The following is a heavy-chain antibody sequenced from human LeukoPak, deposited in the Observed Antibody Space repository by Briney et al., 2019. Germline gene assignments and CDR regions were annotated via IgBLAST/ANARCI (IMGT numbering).Heavy chain of an antibody. Sequence: GGSLRLSCSASGFTFGRHHMSWVRQAPGKGLEWVSSISATSTFIEDADSVKGRFTISRDKSKNTLYLQMNSLRADDTAVYYCTKVVRIVATPEYYYDYWGQGTLLTVSS. V-gene: IGHV3-21*01. CDR2: ISATSTFI. J-gene: IGHJ4*02. CDR1: GFTFGRHH. D-gene: IGHD5-12*01. CDR3: TKVVRIVATPEYYYDY.